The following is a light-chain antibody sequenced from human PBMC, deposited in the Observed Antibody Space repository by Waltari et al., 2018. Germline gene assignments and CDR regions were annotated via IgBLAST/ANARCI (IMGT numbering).Light chain of an antibody. V-gene: IGLV9-49*01. J-gene: IGLJ2*01. Sequence: QPVLTQPPSASASLGASVTLTCTLSSGYSNYKVDWYQQRPGKGPRFVMRVGTGGIVGSKGAGIPARFSVLGSGLNRYPTIKNIQEEDESDYHCGADHGRGSNFVVFGGGTKLTVL. CDR2: VGTGGIVG. CDR1: SGYSNYK. CDR3: GADHGRGSNFVV.